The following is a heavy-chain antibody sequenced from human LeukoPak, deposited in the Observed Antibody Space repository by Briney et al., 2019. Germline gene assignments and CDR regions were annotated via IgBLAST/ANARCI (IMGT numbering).Heavy chain of an antibody. D-gene: IGHD2-2*01. J-gene: IGHJ4*02. V-gene: IGHV3-23*01. CDR3: AKDYIGYDEDFDY. CDR1: GFTFSSYA. Sequence: GGSLRLSCAASGFTFSSYAMSWVRQAPGKGLEWVSSISGSGYSTYYPKSVKGRFSISRDNSKNTLYLEMNSLRAEDTAVYYRAKDYIGYDEDFDYWGQGTLVTVSS. CDR2: ISGSGYST.